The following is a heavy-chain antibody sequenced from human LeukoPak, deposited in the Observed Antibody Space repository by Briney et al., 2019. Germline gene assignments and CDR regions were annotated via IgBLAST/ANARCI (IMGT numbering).Heavy chain of an antibody. D-gene: IGHD2-15*01. CDR1: GGSFSGYY. J-gene: IGHJ4*02. V-gene: IGHV4-34*01. Sequence: SETLSLTCAVYGGSFSGYYWNWIRRPPGKGLEWIGEINHSGSTTYNPSLKRRVTISVDTSKNQFSLKLSSVTAADTAVYYCATSPATSRNYWGQGTLVTVSS. CDR3: ATSPATSRNY. CDR2: INHSGST.